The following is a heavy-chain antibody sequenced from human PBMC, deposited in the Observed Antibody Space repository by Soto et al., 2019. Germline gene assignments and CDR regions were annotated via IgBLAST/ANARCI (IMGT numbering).Heavy chain of an antibody. Sequence: SETLSLTCTVSGGSISSGDYYWSWIRQPPGKGLEWTGYIYYSGSTYYNPSLKSRVTISVDTSKNQFSLKLSSVTAADTAVYYCARAPYDSSGYSHFDYWGQGTLVTVSS. CDR3: ARAPYDSSGYSHFDY. V-gene: IGHV4-30-4*01. CDR2: IYYSGST. CDR1: GGSISSGDYY. J-gene: IGHJ4*02. D-gene: IGHD3-22*01.